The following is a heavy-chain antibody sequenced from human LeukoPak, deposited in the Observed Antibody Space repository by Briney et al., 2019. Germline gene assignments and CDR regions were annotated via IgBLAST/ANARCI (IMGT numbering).Heavy chain of an antibody. V-gene: IGHV4-61*01. CDR1: GGSVSSGSYY. J-gene: IGHJ4*02. CDR3: ARELLWFGIFDC. CDR2: IYYSGST. D-gene: IGHD3-10*01. Sequence: SETLSLTCTVSGGSVSSGSYYWSWIRQPPGKGLAWIGYIYYSGSTNYNPSLKSRVTISVDTSKNQFSLKLSSVTAADTAVYYCARELLWFGIFDCWGQGTLVTVSS.